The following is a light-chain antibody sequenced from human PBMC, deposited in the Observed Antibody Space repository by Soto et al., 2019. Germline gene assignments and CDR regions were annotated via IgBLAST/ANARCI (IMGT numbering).Light chain of an antibody. CDR3: SSFRSSSTSYV. Sequence: QSVLTQPASVSGSPGQSITISCTGTSSDIGDSNYVSWYQQHPGKAPKLVIYDVSNRPSGVPNRSSGSKSANTASLTISGPQAEDEADYYCSSFRSSSTSYVFGTGTKVTVL. J-gene: IGLJ1*01. V-gene: IGLV2-14*03. CDR1: SSDIGDSNY. CDR2: DVS.